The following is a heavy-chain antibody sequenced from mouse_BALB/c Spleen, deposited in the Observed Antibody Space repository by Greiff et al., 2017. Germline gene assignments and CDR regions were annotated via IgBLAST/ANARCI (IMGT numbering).Heavy chain of an antibody. CDR2: ISNGGGST. CDR3: ARQGDYYGSSAFAY. V-gene: IGHV5-12-2*01. D-gene: IGHD1-1*01. Sequence: EVQLVESGGGLVQPGGSLKLSCAASGFTFSSYTMSWVLQTPEKRLEWVAYISNGGGSTYYPDTVKGRFTISRDNAKNTLYLQMSSLKSEDTAMYYCARQGDYYGSSAFAYWGQGTLVTVSA. CDR1: GFTFSSYT. J-gene: IGHJ3*01.